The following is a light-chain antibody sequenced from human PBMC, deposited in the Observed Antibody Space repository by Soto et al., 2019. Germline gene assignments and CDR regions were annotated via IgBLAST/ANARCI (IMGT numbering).Light chain of an antibody. J-gene: IGKJ4*02. CDR2: GAS. CDR1: QSVTSN. CDR3: QQYINWPLT. Sequence: EIMMRHSPATLYVSTGERATLSCRASQSVTSNLAWYQQKPRQAPRLLIYGASTRATSLPARFSGSGSGTEATPTFSRLQSEDLAFYCYQQYINWPLTFGGGTKVDI. V-gene: IGKV3-15*01.